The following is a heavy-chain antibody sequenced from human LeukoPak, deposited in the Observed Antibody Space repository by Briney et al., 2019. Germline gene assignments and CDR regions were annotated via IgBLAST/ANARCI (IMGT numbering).Heavy chain of an antibody. Sequence: PSQTLSLTCTVSGGSISSGGYYWSWIRQHPGKGLEWIGYIYCSGSTYYNPSLKSRVTISVDTSKNQFSLKLSSVTAADTAVYYCARLKRSLNWFDPWGQGTLVTVSS. CDR1: GGSISSGGYY. CDR3: ARLKRSLNWFDP. CDR2: IYCSGST. J-gene: IGHJ5*02. D-gene: IGHD2-15*01. V-gene: IGHV4-31*03.